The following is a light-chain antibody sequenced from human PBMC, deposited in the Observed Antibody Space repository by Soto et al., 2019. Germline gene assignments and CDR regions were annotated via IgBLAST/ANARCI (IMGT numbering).Light chain of an antibody. CDR1: QSININ. CDR2: GAS. J-gene: IGKJ4*01. V-gene: IGKV3D-15*01. CDR3: QQYQNWPPLT. Sequence: LMTQSPATLSVSPGERVTLSCRASQSININLAWYQQKPGQAPRVLIHGASSRASGIPDRFSGSGSGTDFTLTISRLEHDDFAFYYCQQYQNWPPLTFGGGTRVEIK.